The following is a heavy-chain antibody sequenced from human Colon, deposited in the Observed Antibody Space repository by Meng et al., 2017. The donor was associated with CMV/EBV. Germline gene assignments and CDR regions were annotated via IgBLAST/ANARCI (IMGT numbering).Heavy chain of an antibody. D-gene: IGHD5-12*01. Sequence: GYTFSSDGISWVRQAPGQGLVWMGWISAYNGNTNYAPKLQGRVTMTTDTSTSTAYMELRSLRSDDTAVYYCARDRAVATIVFADFDYWGQGTLVTVSS. V-gene: IGHV1-18*01. CDR2: ISAYNGNT. J-gene: IGHJ4*02. CDR1: GYTFSSDG. CDR3: ARDRAVATIVFADFDY.